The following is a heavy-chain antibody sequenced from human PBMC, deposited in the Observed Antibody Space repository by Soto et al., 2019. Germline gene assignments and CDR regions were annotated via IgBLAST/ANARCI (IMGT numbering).Heavy chain of an antibody. Sequence: GGSLRLSCAASGFTFSSYSMNWVRQAPGKGLEWVSSISSSSSYIYYVDSVKGRFTISRDNAKNSLYLLMNSLRAEDTAVYYCARDFREFWSGYAYDYWGQGTLVTVSS. D-gene: IGHD3-3*01. CDR3: ARDFREFWSGYAYDY. CDR1: GFTFSSYS. J-gene: IGHJ4*02. CDR2: ISSSSSYI. V-gene: IGHV3-21*01.